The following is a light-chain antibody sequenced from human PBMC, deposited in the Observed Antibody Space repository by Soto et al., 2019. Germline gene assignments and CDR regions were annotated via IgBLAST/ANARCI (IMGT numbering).Light chain of an antibody. V-gene: IGKV3-20*01. CDR2: GAS. CDR1: QRISNSY. Sequence: EIVLTQSPGTLSLSPGERATLSCRASQRISNSYLAWYQQKPGQAPRLVVYGASSRATGVPDRFSASGSGTDFTLTISRLEPEDFAVYYCQQYAKAPLTFGQGTKVDIK. J-gene: IGKJ1*01. CDR3: QQYAKAPLT.